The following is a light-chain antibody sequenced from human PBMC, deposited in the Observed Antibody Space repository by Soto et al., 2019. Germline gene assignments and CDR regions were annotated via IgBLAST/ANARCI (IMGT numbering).Light chain of an antibody. CDR2: DVS. CDR3: SSYRSSSTRV. CDR1: SSDVGGYNY. V-gene: IGLV2-14*01. Sequence: QSVLPQPASVSGSPGQSITIACTGTSSDVGGYNYVSWYQQHPGKAPKLMIYDVSNRPSGVSNRFSGSKSANTSSLTISGLQDEDDADYYFSSYRSSSTRVFGTGTKVTVL. J-gene: IGLJ1*01.